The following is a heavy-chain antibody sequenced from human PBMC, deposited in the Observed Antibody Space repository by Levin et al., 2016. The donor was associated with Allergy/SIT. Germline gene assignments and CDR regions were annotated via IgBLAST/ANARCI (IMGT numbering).Heavy chain of an antibody. CDR2: INPNSGGT. D-gene: IGHD2-8*01. V-gene: IGHV1-2*02. CDR3: ARGRGTNYNNRFDP. J-gene: IGHJ5*02. Sequence: ASVKVSCKASGYSFSGYYMHWVRQAPGQGLEWMGWINPNSGGTNSAHKFQGRVTLTRDTSITTVYMDLNRLTFDDTAVFYCARGRGTNYNNRFDPWGQGTLVTVSS. CDR1: GYSFSGYY.